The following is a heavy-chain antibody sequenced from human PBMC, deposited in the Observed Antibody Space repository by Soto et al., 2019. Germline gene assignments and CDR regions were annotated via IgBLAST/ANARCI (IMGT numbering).Heavy chain of an antibody. V-gene: IGHV1-3*01. CDR3: ARERGNSGTYDY. CDR2: INAGAGGT. CDR1: GYSFTRFA. Sequence: ASVKFSCKASGYSFTRFAIHWVRLAPGQGLEWMGWINAGAGGTKYSQSFQGRVTITRDTSATTAYMDLYSLTSEDTAMYFCARERGNSGTYDYWGQGTLVTVSS. D-gene: IGHD1-1*01. J-gene: IGHJ4*02.